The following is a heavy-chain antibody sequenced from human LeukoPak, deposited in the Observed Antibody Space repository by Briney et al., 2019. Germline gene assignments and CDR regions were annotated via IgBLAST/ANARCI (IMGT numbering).Heavy chain of an antibody. J-gene: IGHJ4*02. CDR3: ARDNSVDLTAMIIFDY. D-gene: IGHD5-18*01. CDR2: IDYSGST. CDR1: GASLSSNNYY. V-gene: IGHV4-39*07. Sequence: SETLSLTCAVSGASLSSNNYYWGWIRQPPGKGLEWIGNIDYSGSTYYNPSLKSRVTIDTPKNLFSLKLSSVTAADTAVYYCARDNSVDLTAMIIFDYWGQGTLVTVSS.